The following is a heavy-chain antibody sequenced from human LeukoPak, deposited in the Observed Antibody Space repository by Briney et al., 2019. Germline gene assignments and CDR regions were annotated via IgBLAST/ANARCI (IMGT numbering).Heavy chain of an antibody. CDR1: GFTFSNYW. Sequence: PGGSLRLSCTASGFTFSNYWMTWVRQAPGKGLEWVANINQDGSEKFYLDSVKGRFTISRDNPKNTLYLQMNSLRAEDTAVYYCAKLGATTRHQVDYWGQGTLVTVSS. D-gene: IGHD1-26*01. CDR3: AKLGATTRHQVDY. V-gene: IGHV3-7*03. CDR2: INQDGSEK. J-gene: IGHJ4*02.